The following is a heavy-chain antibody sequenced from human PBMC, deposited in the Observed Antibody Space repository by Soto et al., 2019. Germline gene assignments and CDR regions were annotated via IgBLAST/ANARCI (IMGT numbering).Heavy chain of an antibody. J-gene: IGHJ6*02. Sequence: QVQLVESGGGVVQPGRSLRLSCAASGLTFSSYGMHWVRQAPGKGLEWVAVIWYDGSNKYYADSVKGRFTISRDNSXXPLHLQMNSLRAEDTAVYYCARDNTGGHYYYGMDVWGQGTTVTVSS. D-gene: IGHD3-16*01. V-gene: IGHV3-33*01. CDR3: ARDNTGGHYYYGMDV. CDR1: GLTFSSYG. CDR2: IWYDGSNK.